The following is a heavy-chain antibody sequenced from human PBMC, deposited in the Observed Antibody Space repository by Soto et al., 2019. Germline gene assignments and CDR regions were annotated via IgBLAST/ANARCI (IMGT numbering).Heavy chain of an antibody. J-gene: IGHJ4*02. CDR3: AAGQAQEEKLVLAD. Sequence: EASVKVSCKASGFTFTSSAVQWVRQARGQRLEWIGWIVVGSGNTNYAQKFQERVTITRDMSTSTAYMELSGLRSEDTAVYYCAAGQAQEEKLVLADWGQGTLVTVSS. CDR2: IVVGSGNT. D-gene: IGHD6-6*01. V-gene: IGHV1-58*01. CDR1: GFTFTSSA.